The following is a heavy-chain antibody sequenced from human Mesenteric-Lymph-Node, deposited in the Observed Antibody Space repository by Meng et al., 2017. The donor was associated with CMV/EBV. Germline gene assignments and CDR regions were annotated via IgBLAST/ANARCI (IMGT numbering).Heavy chain of an antibody. D-gene: IGHD4-11*01. J-gene: IGHJ3*02. CDR3: ARITDALQYPNLGWDDAFDI. Sequence: GESLKISCAASGFTFSSYSMNWVRQAPGKGLEWVSSISSSSSYIYYADSVKGRFTISRDNAKNSLYLQMNSLRAEDTAVYYCARITDALQYPNLGWDDAFDIWGQGTMVTVSS. CDR2: ISSSSSYI. CDR1: GFTFSSYS. V-gene: IGHV3-21*01.